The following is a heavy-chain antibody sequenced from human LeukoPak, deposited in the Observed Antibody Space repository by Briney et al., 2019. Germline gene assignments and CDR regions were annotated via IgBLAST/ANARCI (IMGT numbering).Heavy chain of an antibody. CDR3: VRDPLLRFLEWLSYFDY. CDR1: GFTFSTFW. Sequence: GGSLRLSCAGAGFTFSTFWMSWVRQAPGKGLEWVANINQDGSEKYYVDSVKGRFSVSRDNANNSVYLQMNSLRAEDTAVYYCVRDPLLRFLEWLSYFDYWGQGTLVTVSS. V-gene: IGHV3-7*01. D-gene: IGHD3-3*01. CDR2: INQDGSEK. J-gene: IGHJ4*02.